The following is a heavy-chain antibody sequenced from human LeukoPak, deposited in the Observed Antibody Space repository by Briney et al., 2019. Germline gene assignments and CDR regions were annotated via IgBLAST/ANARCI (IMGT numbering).Heavy chain of an antibody. CDR2: ISYDGSNK. CDR3: ARSLPVTTPCDY. D-gene: IGHD4-17*01. Sequence: GGSLRLSCAASGFTFSSYAMHWVRQAPGKGLEWVAVISYDGSNKYCADSVKGRFTISRDNSKNTLYLQMNSLRAEDTAVYYCARSLPVTTPCDYWGQGTLVTVSS. CDR1: GFTFSSYA. V-gene: IGHV3-30-3*01. J-gene: IGHJ4*02.